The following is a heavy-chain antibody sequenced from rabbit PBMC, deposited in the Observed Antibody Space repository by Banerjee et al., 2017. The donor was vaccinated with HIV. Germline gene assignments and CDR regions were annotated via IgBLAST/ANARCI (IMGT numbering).Heavy chain of an antibody. J-gene: IGHJ4*01. CDR3: VSYDDYGDRNL. CDR2: IYPGRGFT. Sequence: QLKESGGGLVQPGGSLKLSCKASGIDFSLYYMSWVRQAPGKGLEWIGIIYPGRGFTDCASWVNGRFTISSHNAQNTLYLQLNSLTAADTATYFCVSYDDYGDRNLWGQGTLVTVS. D-gene: IGHD2-1*01. V-gene: IGHV1S7*01. CDR1: GIDFSLYY.